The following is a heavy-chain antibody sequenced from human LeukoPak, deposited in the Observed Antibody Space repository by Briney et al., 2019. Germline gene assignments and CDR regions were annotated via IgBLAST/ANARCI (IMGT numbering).Heavy chain of an antibody. Sequence: GGSLGLSCAASGFTFSTYGMHWVRQAPGKGLERVAIISYDGNDKDYADSVRGRFTISRDNSKNTLYLQMNSLRGEDTAVYYCAKSTAPAGYYLDYWGQGILVTVSS. V-gene: IGHV3-30*18. CDR1: GFTFSTYG. J-gene: IGHJ4*02. CDR2: ISYDGNDK. CDR3: AKSTAPAGYYLDY. D-gene: IGHD2-2*01.